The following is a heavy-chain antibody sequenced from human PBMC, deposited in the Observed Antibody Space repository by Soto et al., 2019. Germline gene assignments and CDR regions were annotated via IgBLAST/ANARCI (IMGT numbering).Heavy chain of an antibody. J-gene: IGHJ6*02. CDR3: ARVVYGDTLYYYYYGMDV. V-gene: IGHV4-34*01. D-gene: IGHD4-17*01. CDR1: GGSFSGYY. Sequence: SETLSLTCAVYGGSFSGYYWSWIRQPPGKGLEWIGEINHSGSTNYNPSLKSRVTISVDTSKNQFSLKLSSVTAADTAVYYCARVVYGDTLYYYYYGMDVWGQGSKVTVSS. CDR2: INHSGST.